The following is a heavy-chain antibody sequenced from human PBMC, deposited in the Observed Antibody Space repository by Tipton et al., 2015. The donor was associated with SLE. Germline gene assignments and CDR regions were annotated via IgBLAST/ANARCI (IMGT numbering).Heavy chain of an antibody. CDR3: ARERYSSGPDAFDI. CDR2: IYTSGST. J-gene: IGHJ3*02. Sequence: TLSLTCTVSGDSISGQYWSWIRQPPGKGLEWIGRIYTSGSTNYNPSLKSRVTMSVDTSKNQFSLKLSSVTAADTAVYYCARERYSSGPDAFDIWGQGTMVTVSS. D-gene: IGHD6-25*01. CDR1: GDSISGQY. V-gene: IGHV4-4*07.